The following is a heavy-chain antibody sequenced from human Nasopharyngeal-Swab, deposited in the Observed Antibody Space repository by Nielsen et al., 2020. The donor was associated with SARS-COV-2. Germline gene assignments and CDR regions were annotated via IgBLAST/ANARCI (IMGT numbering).Heavy chain of an antibody. Sequence: ASEKVSCKASGYTFTSYGISWVRQAPGQGLEWMGWISAYNGNTNYAQKLQGTVTMTPDPYTSTAYMERRSLRSDDRAVYYCARGDYCGQRGQNGFGVDDYWGQGTLVTVSS. J-gene: IGHJ4*02. CDR2: ISAYNGNT. D-gene: IGHD2-21*01. V-gene: IGHV1-18*01. CDR3: ARGDYCGQRGQNGFGVDDY. CDR1: GYTFTSYG.